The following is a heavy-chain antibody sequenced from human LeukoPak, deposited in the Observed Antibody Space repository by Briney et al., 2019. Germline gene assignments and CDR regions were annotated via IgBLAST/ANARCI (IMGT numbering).Heavy chain of an antibody. Sequence: PGGSLRLSCAASGFTFSSYAMSWVRQAPGKGLEWVSAISGSGGSTYYADSVKGRFTISRDNSKNTLYLQMNSLRAEDTAVYYCAKTAAHGYYYYYYMDVWGKGTTVTVSS. J-gene: IGHJ6*03. CDR2: ISGSGGST. D-gene: IGHD6-13*01. CDR1: GFTFSSYA. CDR3: AKTAAHGYYYYYYMDV. V-gene: IGHV3-23*01.